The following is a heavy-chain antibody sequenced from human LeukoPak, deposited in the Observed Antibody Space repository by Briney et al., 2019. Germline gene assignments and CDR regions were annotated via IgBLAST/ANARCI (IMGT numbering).Heavy chain of an antibody. V-gene: IGHV3-23*01. CDR1: GFTFSSYA. D-gene: IGHD2-15*01. J-gene: IGHJ6*03. CDR2: VGGSGGST. Sequence: GGSLRLSCAASGFTFSSYAMSWVRQAPGKGLEWVSAVGGSGGSTYYADSVKVRFTISRDNSKNTLYLQMNSLRAEDTAVYYCAKGLYCSGGSCYPYYYYYMDVWGKGTTVTVSS. CDR3: AKGLYCSGGSCYPYYYYYMDV.